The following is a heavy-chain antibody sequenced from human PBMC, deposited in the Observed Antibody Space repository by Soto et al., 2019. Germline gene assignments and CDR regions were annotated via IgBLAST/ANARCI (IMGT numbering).Heavy chain of an antibody. CDR1: GFTFSSYA. J-gene: IGHJ4*02. V-gene: IGHV3-30-3*01. CDR3: ARATSSGYYYARFDY. Sequence: GGSLRLSCAASGFTFSSYAMHWVRQAPGKGLEWVAVISYDGSNKYYADSVKGRFTISRDNSKNTLYLQMNSLRAEDTAVYYCARATSSGYYYARFDYWGQGTLVTVPQ. D-gene: IGHD3-22*01. CDR2: ISYDGSNK.